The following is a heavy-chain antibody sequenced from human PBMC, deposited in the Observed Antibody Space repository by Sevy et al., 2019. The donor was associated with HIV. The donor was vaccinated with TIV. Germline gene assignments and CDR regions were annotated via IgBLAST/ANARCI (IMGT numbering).Heavy chain of an antibody. D-gene: IGHD6-25*01. Sequence: GGSLRLSCAASGFTFGSYGMHWVRQAPGKGLEWVAVIWYDGSNKYYADSVKGRFTISRDNSKNTLYLQMNSLRAEDTAVYYCARSLADTDAFDIWGQGTMVTVSS. CDR1: GFTFGSYG. CDR2: IWYDGSNK. J-gene: IGHJ3*02. V-gene: IGHV3-33*01. CDR3: ARSLADTDAFDI.